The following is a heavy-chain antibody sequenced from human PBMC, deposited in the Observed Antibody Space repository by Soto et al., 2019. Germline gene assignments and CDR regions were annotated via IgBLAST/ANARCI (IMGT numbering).Heavy chain of an antibody. Sequence: ASVKVSCKASGYTFTSYYINWVLQATGQGLEWMGWMNPNSGNTGYAQKFQGRVTMTRNTSISTAYMELSSLRSEDTAVYYCARGRGTIAAAGRYYFDYWGQGTLVTVSS. CDR3: ARGRGTIAAAGRYYFDY. J-gene: IGHJ4*02. D-gene: IGHD6-13*01. CDR2: MNPNSGNT. CDR1: GYTFTSYY. V-gene: IGHV1-8*01.